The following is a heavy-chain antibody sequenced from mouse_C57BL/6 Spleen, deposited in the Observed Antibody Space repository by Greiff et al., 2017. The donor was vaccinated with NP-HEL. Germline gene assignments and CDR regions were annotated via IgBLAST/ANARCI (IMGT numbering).Heavy chain of an antibody. CDR2: IDPENGDT. J-gene: IGHJ3*01. D-gene: IGHD1-1*01. V-gene: IGHV14-4*01. CDR3: TADYYGSSYAPAY. Sequence: EVQLQQSGAELVRPGASVKLSCTASGFNINDDYMHWVKQRPEQGLEWIGWIDPENGDTEYASKFQGKATITADTSSNTAYLQLSSLTSEDTAAYYCTADYYGSSYAPAYWGQGTLVTVSA. CDR1: GFNINDDY.